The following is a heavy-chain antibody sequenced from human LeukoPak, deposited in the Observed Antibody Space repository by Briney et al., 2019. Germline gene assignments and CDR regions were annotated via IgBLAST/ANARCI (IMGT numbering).Heavy chain of an antibody. CDR3: AKGIVVVTATPFDY. CDR2: ISGSGGST. V-gene: IGHV3-23*01. D-gene: IGHD2-21*02. Sequence: PGGSLRLSCVASGFTFSSYAMSWVRQAPGKGLEWVSAISGSGGSTYYADSVRGRFTISRDNSKNTLYLQMNSLRAEDTAVYYCAKGIVVVTATPFDYWGQGTLVTVSS. J-gene: IGHJ4*02. CDR1: GFTFSSYA.